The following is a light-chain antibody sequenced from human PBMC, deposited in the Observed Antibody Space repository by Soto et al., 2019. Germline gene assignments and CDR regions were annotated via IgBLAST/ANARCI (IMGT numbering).Light chain of an antibody. CDR3: QQYGSSPRYT. Sequence: EIVLTQSPATLSLSPGERATLSCGASQSVRSRYLAWYQQKPGLAPRLLIYDASRRATGIPDRFSGSGSGTDFTLTISRLEPEDFAVYYCQQYGSSPRYTFGQGTKLEIK. V-gene: IGKV3D-20*01. CDR2: DAS. CDR1: QSVRSRY. J-gene: IGKJ2*01.